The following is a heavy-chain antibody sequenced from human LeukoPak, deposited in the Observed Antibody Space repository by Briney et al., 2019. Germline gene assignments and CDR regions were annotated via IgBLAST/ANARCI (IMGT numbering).Heavy chain of an antibody. V-gene: IGHV5-10-1*01. CDR1: GYSFTSYW. Sequence: GESLRISCKGSGYSFTSYWISWGRRMPWKGRGWRGRIDPSDSYTNYSPSFQGHVTISADKSISTAYLQWSSLKASDTAMYYCARPVDYYGSGSPPDDAFDIWGQGTMVTVSS. J-gene: IGHJ3*02. CDR2: IDPSDSYT. D-gene: IGHD3-10*01. CDR3: ARPVDYYGSGSPPDDAFDI.